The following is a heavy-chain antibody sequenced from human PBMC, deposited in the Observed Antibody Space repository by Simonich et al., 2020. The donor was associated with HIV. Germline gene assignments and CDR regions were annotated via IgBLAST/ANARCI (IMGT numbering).Heavy chain of an antibody. V-gene: IGHV1-18*01. J-gene: IGHJ6*03. CDR3: ARGAPQDPYYYYYYMDV. CDR2: ISAYNGNT. D-gene: IGHD2-15*01. CDR1: GYIFTSYG. Sequence: QVQLVQSGAEVTKPGASVKVSCKASGYIFTSYGISWVRQAPGQGLEWMGWISAYNGNTNYAKKLQGRVTMTTDTSTRTAYRERRSLRSDDTAVYYCARGAPQDPYYYYYYMDVWGKGTTVTVSS.